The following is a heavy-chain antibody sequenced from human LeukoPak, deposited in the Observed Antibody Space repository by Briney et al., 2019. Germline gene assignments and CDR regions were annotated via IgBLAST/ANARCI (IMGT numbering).Heavy chain of an antibody. CDR3: AKDRRFDY. CDR2: ISHDGSNK. V-gene: IGHV3-30*18. Sequence: GGSLRLSCAASGFTFSSYGMHWVRQAPGKGLEWVAVISHDGSNKYYADSVKGRFTISRDNSKNTLYLQMNSLRAEDTAVYYCAKDRRFDYWGQGTLVTVSS. CDR1: GFTFSSYG. J-gene: IGHJ4*02.